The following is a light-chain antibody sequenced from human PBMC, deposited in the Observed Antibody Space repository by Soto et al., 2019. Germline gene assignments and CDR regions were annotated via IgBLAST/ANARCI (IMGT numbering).Light chain of an antibody. V-gene: IGLV2-23*02. J-gene: IGLJ1*01. CDR2: EVS. Sequence: QSVLTQPASGSGSPGQSITISCTGTSSDAGSYNLVSWYQQHPGKAPKLMIYEVSKRPSGVSNRFSGSKSGNTASLTISGLQAEDEADYYCCSHAGSSTLVFGTGTKVTVL. CDR1: SSDAGSYNL. CDR3: CSHAGSSTLV.